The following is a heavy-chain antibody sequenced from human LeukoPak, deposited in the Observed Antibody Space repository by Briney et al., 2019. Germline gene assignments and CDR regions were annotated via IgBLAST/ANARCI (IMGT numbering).Heavy chain of an antibody. V-gene: IGHV4-59*08. Sequence: SETLSLTCTVSGHSINAYYWGWIRQPPGKGLEWIGYIYFSGTTKYNPSLESRVTISVDTSKNQFSLKLSSVTAADTAVYYCARRRAEGGSNGHYNWFDPWGQGILVTVSS. D-gene: IGHD6-13*01. J-gene: IGHJ5*02. CDR1: GHSINAYY. CDR3: ARRRAEGGSNGHYNWFDP. CDR2: IYFSGTT.